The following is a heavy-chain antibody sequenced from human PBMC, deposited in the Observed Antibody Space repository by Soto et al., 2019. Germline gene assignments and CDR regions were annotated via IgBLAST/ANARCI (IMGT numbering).Heavy chain of an antibody. CDR1: GDPIDTGGYY. D-gene: IGHD7-27*01. Sequence: SETLSLTCTVSGDPIDTGGYYWSWIRQHPGQALEYIGYIYKSATTYYNPSFESRVAISVDTSKSQFSLNVTSVTAADTAVYFCARGRYCLTGRCFPNWFDSWGQGALVTVSS. V-gene: IGHV4-31*02. CDR3: ARGRYCLTGRCFPNWFDS. CDR2: IYKSATT. J-gene: IGHJ5*01.